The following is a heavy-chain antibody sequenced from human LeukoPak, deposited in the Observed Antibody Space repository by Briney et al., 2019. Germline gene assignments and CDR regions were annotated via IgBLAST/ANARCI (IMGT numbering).Heavy chain of an antibody. CDR3: ARGWLRRHWFDP. Sequence: GGSLRLSCAASGFTFSDYGMHWVRQAPGKGLEWVAFIRHDQSNNYYADSAKGRFTISRDNSKNTLYLQMDSLRAEDTAVYYCARGWLRRHWFDPWGQGTLVTVSS. CDR2: IRHDQSNN. CDR1: GFTFSDYG. J-gene: IGHJ5*02. V-gene: IGHV3-30*02. D-gene: IGHD5-12*01.